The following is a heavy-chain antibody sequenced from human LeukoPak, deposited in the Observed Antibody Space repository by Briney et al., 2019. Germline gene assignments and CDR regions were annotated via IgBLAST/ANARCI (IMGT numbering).Heavy chain of an antibody. D-gene: IGHD3-3*01. CDR2: IYTSGST. J-gene: IGHJ4*02. CDR3: ARDRGLRFLEWSPFDY. CDR1: GGSISSYY. Sequence: PSETLSLTCTVSGGSISSYYWSWIRQPAGKGLEWIGRIYTSGSTNYNPSLKSRVTMSVDTSKNQFPLKLSSVTAADTAVCYCARDRGLRFLEWSPFDYWGQGTLVTVSS. V-gene: IGHV4-4*07.